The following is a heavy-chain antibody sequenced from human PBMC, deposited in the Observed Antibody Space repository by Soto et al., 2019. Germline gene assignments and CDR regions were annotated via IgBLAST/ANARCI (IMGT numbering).Heavy chain of an antibody. CDR2: MNPNSGNT. D-gene: IGHD3-9*01. CDR3: ATRSREYDILTGPREYYYYGMDV. V-gene: IGHV1-8*01. CDR1: GYTFTSYD. Sequence: QVQLVQSGAEVKKPGASVKVSCKASGYTFTSYDTNWVRQATGQGLEWMGWMNPNSGNTGYAQKFQGRVTMTRNTSISTAYMELSSLRSEDTAVYYCATRSREYDILTGPREYYYYGMDVWGQGTTVTVSS. J-gene: IGHJ6*02.